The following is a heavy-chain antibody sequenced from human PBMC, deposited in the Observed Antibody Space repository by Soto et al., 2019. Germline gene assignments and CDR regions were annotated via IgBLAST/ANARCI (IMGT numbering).Heavy chain of an antibody. D-gene: IGHD3-22*01. V-gene: IGHV5-10-1*01. CDR1: GYSFGNYW. CDR2: IDPSDSYT. Sequence: GESLKISCKGFGYSFGNYWISWVRQMPGKGLEWMGRIDPSDSYTNYSPSFQGHVTISADKSISTAYLQWSSLKASDTAMYYCARLRVGYYYDSSGNNWFDPWGQGTLVTVSS. CDR3: ARLRVGYYYDSSGNNWFDP. J-gene: IGHJ5*02.